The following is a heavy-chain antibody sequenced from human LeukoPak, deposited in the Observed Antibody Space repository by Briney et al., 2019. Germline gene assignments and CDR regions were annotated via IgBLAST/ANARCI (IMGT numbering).Heavy chain of an antibody. CDR3: ARDSPLTTVTTFPYWYFDL. CDR1: GDSVSSNSAA. V-gene: IGHV6-1*01. Sequence: SQTLSLTCAISGDSVSSNSAAWNWIRQSPSRGLEWLGRTYYRSKWYNDYAVSVKSRITINPDTSKNRFSLQLNSVTPEDTAVYYCARDSPLTTVTTFPYWYFDLWGRGTLVTVSS. CDR2: TYYRSKWYN. D-gene: IGHD4-17*01. J-gene: IGHJ2*01.